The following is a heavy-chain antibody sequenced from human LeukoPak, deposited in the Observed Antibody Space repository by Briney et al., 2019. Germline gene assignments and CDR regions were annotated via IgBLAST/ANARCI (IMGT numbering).Heavy chain of an antibody. J-gene: IGHJ4*02. CDR3: AREPYDSSGYYYPSYFDY. V-gene: IGHV4-61*02. Sequence: SSETLSLTCTVSGGSISSGSYYWSWIQQPAGKGLEWIGRIYTSESTNYNPSLKSRVTISVDTSKNQFSLKLSSVTAADTAVYYCAREPYDSSGYYYPSYFDYWGQGTLVTVSS. D-gene: IGHD3-22*01. CDR1: GGSISSGSYY. CDR2: IYTSEST.